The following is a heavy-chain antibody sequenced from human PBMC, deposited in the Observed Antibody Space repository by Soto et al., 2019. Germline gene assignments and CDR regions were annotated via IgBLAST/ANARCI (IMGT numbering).Heavy chain of an antibody. CDR2: IYPGDSDT. CDR3: ARHRIGSGYYYGMDV. J-gene: IGHJ6*02. CDR1: GYSFTSYW. Sequence: XESLKISCKGSGYSFTSYWIGWVRQMPGKGLEWMGIIYPGDSDTRYSPSFQGQVTISADKSISTAYLQWSSLKASDTAMYYCARHRIGSGYYYGMDVWGQGTTVTVSS. V-gene: IGHV5-51*01. D-gene: IGHD2-15*01.